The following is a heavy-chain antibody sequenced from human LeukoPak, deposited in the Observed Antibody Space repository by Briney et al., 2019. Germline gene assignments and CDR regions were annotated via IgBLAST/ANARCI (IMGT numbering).Heavy chain of an antibody. V-gene: IGHV5-51*01. Sequence: GESLKISCKGSGYSFTSYWIGWVRQMPGKGLEWMGIIYPGDSDTRYSPSFQGQVTISADKPISTAYLQWSSLKASDTAMYYCARLGYDFWSGYYYNWFDPWGQGTLVTVSS. D-gene: IGHD3-3*01. CDR3: ARLGYDFWSGYYYNWFDP. J-gene: IGHJ5*02. CDR1: GYSFTSYW. CDR2: IYPGDSDT.